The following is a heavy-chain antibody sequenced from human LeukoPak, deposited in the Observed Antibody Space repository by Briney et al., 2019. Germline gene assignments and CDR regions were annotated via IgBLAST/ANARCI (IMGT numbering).Heavy chain of an antibody. V-gene: IGHV3-23*01. CDR1: GFSLSDYA. Sequence: GGSLRLSCAASGFSLSDYAMSWVRQAPGKGLEWVSAISGSGGDTYFADSVKGRFTISRDNSKRTVFLQMDSPRAEDTAVYYCAKDPHFYYYYYMDVWGNGTTVTVSS. CDR2: ISGSGGDT. CDR3: AKDPHFYYYYYMDV. J-gene: IGHJ6*03.